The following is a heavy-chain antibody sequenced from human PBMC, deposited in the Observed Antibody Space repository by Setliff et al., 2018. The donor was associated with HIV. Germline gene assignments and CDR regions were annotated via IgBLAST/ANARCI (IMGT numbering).Heavy chain of an antibody. V-gene: IGHV4-59*08. CDR1: GDSIRGYY. CDR3: ARGLHSGTYWGTRPLGLDY. D-gene: IGHD1-26*01. J-gene: IGHJ4*02. Sequence: PSQTLSLTCTVSGDSIRGYYWSWIRQPPGKGLEWMGYVFYTGFAAYNPSLKSRLTISVDTSRSQFSLKATSVTAADTAVYFCARGLHSGTYWGTRPLGLDYWGQGSLVTVSS. CDR2: VFYTGFA.